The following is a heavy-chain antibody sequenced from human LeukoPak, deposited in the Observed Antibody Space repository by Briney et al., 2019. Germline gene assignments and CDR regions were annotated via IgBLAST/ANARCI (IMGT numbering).Heavy chain of an antibody. CDR2: ISSGGST. D-gene: IGHD3-16*02. CDR1: GFTFSSYP. V-gene: IGHV3-53*01. CDR3: ARGLGYDYVWGTYRLTP. Sequence: GGSLRLSCAASGFTFSSYPMSWVRQAPGKGLEWVSVISSGGSTDYADSVKGRFTISRDSSKNTVWLQMNTLRAEDTAVYYCARGLGYDYVWGTYRLTPWGQGTLVTVSS. J-gene: IGHJ4*02.